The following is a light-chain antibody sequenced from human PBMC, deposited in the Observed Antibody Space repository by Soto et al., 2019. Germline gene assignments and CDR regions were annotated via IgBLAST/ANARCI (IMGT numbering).Light chain of an antibody. J-gene: IGLJ1*01. V-gene: IGLV2-23*02. CDR3: CSWAGSSTFFF. CDR2: EVS. CDR1: TTDVGSYKL. Sequence: QSVLTQPASVSGSPGQSITISCTGTTTDVGSYKLVSWYQQHPGKAPKLMIYEVSRRPSGVSNRFSGSKSGNTASLTIFGLQAEDEADYYCCSWAGSSTFFFFGSGTKVTAL.